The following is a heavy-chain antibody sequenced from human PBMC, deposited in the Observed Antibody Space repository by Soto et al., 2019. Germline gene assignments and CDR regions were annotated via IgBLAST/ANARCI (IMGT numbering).Heavy chain of an antibody. V-gene: IGHV4-4*02. D-gene: IGHD3-3*01. CDR3: SRRNYDFWSAQRRYYYYMDV. CDR2: IYHSGST. J-gene: IGHJ6*03. CDR1: GGSISSSNW. Sequence: SETLSLTCAVSGGSISSSNWWSWVRQPPGKGLEWIGEIYHSGSTNYNPSLKSRVTISVDTSKNQFSLKLSSVTAADTAVYYCSRRNYDFWSAQRRYYYYMDVWGKGTTVTVSS.